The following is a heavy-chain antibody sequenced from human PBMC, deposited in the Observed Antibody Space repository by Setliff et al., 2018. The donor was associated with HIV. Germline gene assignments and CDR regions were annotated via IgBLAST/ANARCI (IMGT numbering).Heavy chain of an antibody. V-gene: IGHV4-39*02. CDR1: GDSISSGNYY. D-gene: IGHD3-3*01. J-gene: IGHJ6*03. CDR2: ISYSGST. Sequence: LSLTCTVSGDSISSGNYYWGWIRQSPGKGLEWIGSISYSGSTYYNPSFKSRITMSVDTSTNQFSLNLSSLTAADTAVYYCARDVHWSGPYYYSYYYMDVWGTGTTVTVSS. CDR3: ARDVHWSGPYYYSYYYMDV.